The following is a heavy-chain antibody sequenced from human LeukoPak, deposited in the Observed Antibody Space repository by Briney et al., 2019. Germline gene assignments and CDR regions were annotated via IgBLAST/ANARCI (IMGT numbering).Heavy chain of an antibody. CDR3: ARVGEKAFHLWPEIDY. V-gene: IGHV3-11*06. D-gene: IGHD5-24*01. Sequence: PGGSLRLSCAASGFTFSDYYMSWIRQAPGKGLEWVSYISSSSSYIYYADSVKGRFTISRDNAKKSLYLQMNSLRAEDTAVYYCARVGEKAFHLWPEIDYWGQGTLVTVSS. J-gene: IGHJ4*02. CDR2: ISSSSSYI. CDR1: GFTFSDYY.